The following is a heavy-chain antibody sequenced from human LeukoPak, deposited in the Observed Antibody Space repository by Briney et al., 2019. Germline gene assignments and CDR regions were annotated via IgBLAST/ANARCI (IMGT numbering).Heavy chain of an antibody. D-gene: IGHD7-27*01. CDR2: IYYSGST. V-gene: IGHV4-31*03. Sequence: PSETLSLTCTVPGGSISSGGYYWSWIRQHPGKGLEWIGYIYYSGSTYYNPSLKSRVTISVDTSKNQFSLKLSSVTAADTAVYYCARTDLGTVMDYYYYMDVWGQGTTVTVSS. J-gene: IGHJ6*03. CDR3: ARTDLGTVMDYYYYMDV. CDR1: GGSISSGGYY.